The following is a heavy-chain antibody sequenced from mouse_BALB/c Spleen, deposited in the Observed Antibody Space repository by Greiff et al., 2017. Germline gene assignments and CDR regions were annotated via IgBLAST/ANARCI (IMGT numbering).Heavy chain of an antibody. V-gene: IGHV1-54*01. J-gene: IGHJ4*01. CDR1: GYAFTNYL. CDR3: ARQGITEDAMDD. D-gene: IGHD2-4*01. Sequence: VQLQQSGAELVRPGTSVKVSCKASGYAFTNYLIEWVKQRPGQGLEWIGVINPGSGGTNYNEKFKGKATLTADKSSSTAYMQLSSLTSDDSAVYFCARQGITEDAMDDWGQGTSVTVSS. CDR2: INPGSGGT.